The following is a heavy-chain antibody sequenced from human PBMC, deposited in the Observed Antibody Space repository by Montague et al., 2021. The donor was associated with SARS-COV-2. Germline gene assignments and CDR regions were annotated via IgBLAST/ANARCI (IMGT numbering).Heavy chain of an antibody. V-gene: IGHV4-34*01. J-gene: IGHJ4*02. CDR3: ARRGSSVWGVTVSAELDY. Sequence: SETLSLTCAVYGGSFSGYYWSWIRQPPEKGLEWVGEINQRGRTNNNPSLKSRVIISVDTSKNQFSLKLSSVTAADTAVYHCARRGSSVWGVTVSAELDYWGQGILVIVSS. CDR2: INQRGRT. CDR1: GGSFSGYY. D-gene: IGHD3-10*01.